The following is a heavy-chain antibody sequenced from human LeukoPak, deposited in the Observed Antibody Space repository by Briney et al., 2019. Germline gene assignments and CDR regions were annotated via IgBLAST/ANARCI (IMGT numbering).Heavy chain of an antibody. CDR1: GFTFSSYA. CDR3: AKDYDIYYYYGMDV. V-gene: IGHV3-23*01. CDR2: ISGSGGST. J-gene: IGHJ6*02. D-gene: IGHD5-12*01. Sequence: GGSLRLSCAASGFTFSSYAMGWVRQAPGKGLEWVSAISGSGGSTYYADSVKGRFTISRDNSKNTLYLQMNSLRAEDTAVYYCAKDYDIYYYYGMDVWGQGTTVTVSS.